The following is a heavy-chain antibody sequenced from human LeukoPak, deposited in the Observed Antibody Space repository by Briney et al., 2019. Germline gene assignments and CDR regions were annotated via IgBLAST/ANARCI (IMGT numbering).Heavy chain of an antibody. D-gene: IGHD3-10*01. CDR1: GYTFTSYG. Sequence: ASVKVSCKASGYTFTSYGISWVRQAPGQGLEWMGWISAYNGNTNYAQKLQGRVTMTTDTSTSTAYMELRSLRSDDTAVHYCARAGYYYGSGISATYPDNYYGMDVWGQGTTVTVSS. J-gene: IGHJ6*02. CDR2: ISAYNGNT. CDR3: ARAGYYYGSGISATYPDNYYGMDV. V-gene: IGHV1-18*01.